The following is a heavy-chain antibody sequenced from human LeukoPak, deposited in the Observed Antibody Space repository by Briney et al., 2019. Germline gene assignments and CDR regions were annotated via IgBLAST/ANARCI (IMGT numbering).Heavy chain of an antibody. V-gene: IGHV1-24*01. D-gene: IGHD6-13*01. CDR3: AISKPYRIAAAALAYYYMDV. CDR1: GYTLTELS. J-gene: IGHJ6*03. Sequence: ASVKVSCKVSGYTLTELSMHWVRQAPGKGLEWMGGFDPEDGETIYAQKFQGRVTMTEDTSTDTAYMELSSLRSEDTAVYYCAISKPYRIAAAALAYYYMDVWGKGTTVTVSS. CDR2: FDPEDGET.